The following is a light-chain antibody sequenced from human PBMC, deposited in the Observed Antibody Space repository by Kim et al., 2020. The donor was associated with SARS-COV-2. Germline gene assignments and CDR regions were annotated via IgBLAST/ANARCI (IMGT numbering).Light chain of an antibody. CDR2: DVS. V-gene: IGLV2-14*03. J-gene: IGLJ1*01. Sequence: TITISCTGTSSDVGGYNDVSWYQQHPGQVPKLMIYDVSNRPSGVSNRFSGSKSGNTASLTISGLQAEDEADYYCSSYIRSSTNYVFGTGTKVTVL. CDR3: SSYIRSSTNYV. CDR1: SSDVGGYND.